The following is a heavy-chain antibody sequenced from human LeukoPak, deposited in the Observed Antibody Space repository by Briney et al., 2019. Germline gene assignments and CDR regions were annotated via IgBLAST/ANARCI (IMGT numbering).Heavy chain of an antibody. J-gene: IGHJ4*02. D-gene: IGHD2-15*01. V-gene: IGHV6-1*01. CDR1: GDSVSSNSAA. CDR3: ARAGGYCSGGSCYYATFDY. CDR2: TYYRSEWYN. Sequence: SQTLSLTCAISGDSVSSNSAAWSWIRQSPSRGLEWLGRTYYRSEWYNDYAVSVKSRISINPDTSKNQFSLQLNSVTPEDTAVYYCARAGGYCSGGSCYYATFDYWGQGTLVTVSS.